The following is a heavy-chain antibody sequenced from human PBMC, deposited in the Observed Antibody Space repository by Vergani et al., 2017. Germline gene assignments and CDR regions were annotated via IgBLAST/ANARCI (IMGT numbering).Heavy chain of an antibody. J-gene: IGHJ5*02. CDR2: ISGSGGST. CDR1: GFTFSSYA. D-gene: IGHD6-19*01. CDR3: AKDSSPHYSSGRYWFDP. V-gene: IGHV3-23*01. Sequence: EVQLLESGGGLVQPGGSLRLSCAASGFTFSSYAMSWVRQAPGKGLEWVSAISGSGGSTYYADSVKGRFTISRDNSKNTLYLQMNSLRAEDTAVYYCAKDSSPHYSSGRYWFDPWGQGTLVTVSS.